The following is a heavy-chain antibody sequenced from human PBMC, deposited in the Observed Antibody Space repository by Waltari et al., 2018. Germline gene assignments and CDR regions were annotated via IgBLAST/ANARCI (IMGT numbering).Heavy chain of an antibody. V-gene: IGHV3-72*01. Sequence: EVELVESGGGLVHPGGSLRLSCAVSGFTLSEYDIDWVRRAPQKGLEWVGRSRRKAYSFATEYAASVRGRFTISRDDSENSVSLQMNGLISEDTAVYFCARDLDGDSNLDYWGQGTQVTVSS. CDR1: GFTLSEYD. CDR3: ARDLDGDSNLDY. J-gene: IGHJ4*02. D-gene: IGHD2-21*02. CDR2: SRRKAYSFAT.